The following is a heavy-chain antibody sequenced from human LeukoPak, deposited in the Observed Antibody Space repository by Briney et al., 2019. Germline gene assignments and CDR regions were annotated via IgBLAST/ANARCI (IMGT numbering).Heavy chain of an antibody. D-gene: IGHD3-22*01. Sequence: GGSLRLSCTVSGFSVSDNSMSWVRQAPGKGLEWVSFIYSGTTHYSDSVKGRFTISRDNSKNTLYLQMNSLRAEDTAVYYCARDALQWLLLRYAFDIWGQGTMVTVSS. CDR1: GFSVSDNS. CDR2: IYSGTT. CDR3: ARDALQWLLLRYAFDI. J-gene: IGHJ3*02. V-gene: IGHV3-53*01.